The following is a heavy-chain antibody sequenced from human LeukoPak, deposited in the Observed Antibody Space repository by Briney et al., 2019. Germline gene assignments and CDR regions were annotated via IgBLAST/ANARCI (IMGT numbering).Heavy chain of an antibody. CDR3: ARPTSFTAPGYDY. CDR2: INPNTDDR. J-gene: IGHJ4*02. CDR1: GYTFTSYH. Sequence: ASVKVSCKASGYTFTSYHINWVRQAPGQGLEWMGWINPNTDDRGYAQKFQGRLIITSDTSISTAYMELGSPRSEDTAVYFCARPTSFTAPGYDYWGQGTLVTVSS. V-gene: IGHV1-8*03. D-gene: IGHD6-25*01.